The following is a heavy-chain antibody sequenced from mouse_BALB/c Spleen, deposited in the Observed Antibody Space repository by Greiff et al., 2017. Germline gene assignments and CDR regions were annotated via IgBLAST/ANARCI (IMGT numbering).Heavy chain of an antibody. CDR1: GYAFTNYL. J-gene: IGHJ3*01. CDR3: ARSGGNYVWFAY. D-gene: IGHD2-1*01. Sequence: QVQLKQSGAELVRPGTSVKVSCKASGYAFTNYLIAWVKQRPGQGLEWIGVINPGSGGTNYNEKFKGKTTLTADKSSSTAYMQLSSLTSDDSAVYFCARSGGNYVWFAYWGQGTLVTVSA. V-gene: IGHV1-54*01. CDR2: INPGSGGT.